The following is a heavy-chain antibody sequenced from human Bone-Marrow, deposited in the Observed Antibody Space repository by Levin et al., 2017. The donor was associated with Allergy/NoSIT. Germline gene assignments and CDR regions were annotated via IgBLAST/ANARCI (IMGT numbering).Heavy chain of an antibody. J-gene: IGHJ6*03. CDR1: RGSFSGYY. CDR3: ARRPLGYCSGISCSRHIDA. V-gene: IGHV4-34*01. D-gene: IGHD2-15*01. Sequence: SETLSLTCAVYRGSFSGYYWVWIRQPPGKGLEWIGEINDSRSTNLKPSLKSRLTISVDRSKNQVSLKLFSVTAADTGVYYCARRPLGYCSGISCSRHIDAWGTGTPVSVSS. CDR2: INDSRST.